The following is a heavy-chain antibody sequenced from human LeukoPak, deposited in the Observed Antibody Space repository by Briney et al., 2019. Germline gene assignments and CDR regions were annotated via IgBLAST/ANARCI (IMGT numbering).Heavy chain of an antibody. V-gene: IGHV1-2*02. CDR1: GYTFTDYY. Sequence: ASVKVSCKASGYTFTDYYMHWVRQAPGQGLEWMGWINPNSGGTNSAQNFQGRVTISADKSISTAYLQWSSLKASDTAMYYCARHSVIGYYYMDVWGKGTTVTVSS. CDR3: ARHSVIGYYYMDV. D-gene: IGHD3-16*02. CDR2: INPNSGGT. J-gene: IGHJ6*03.